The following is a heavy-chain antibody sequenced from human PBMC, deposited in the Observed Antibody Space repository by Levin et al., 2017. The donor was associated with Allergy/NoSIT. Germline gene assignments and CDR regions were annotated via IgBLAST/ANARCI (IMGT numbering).Heavy chain of an antibody. Sequence: SETLSLTCNVSGGSIRNYYWSWIRQPAGKGLEWIGRIYSSGSTNYHPSLKSRVTMSLDTPTNQFSLKLTSVTAADTAVYYCARKCGYSSGCHPSDAFDIWGPGKMVTVSS. V-gene: IGHV4-4*07. CDR3: ARKCGYSSGCHPSDAFDI. J-gene: IGHJ3*02. D-gene: IGHD6-19*01. CDR2: IYSSGST. CDR1: GGSIRNYY.